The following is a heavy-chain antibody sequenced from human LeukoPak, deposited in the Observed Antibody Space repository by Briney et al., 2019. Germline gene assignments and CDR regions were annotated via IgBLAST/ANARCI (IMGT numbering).Heavy chain of an antibody. D-gene: IGHD1-26*01. CDR1: GFTVSSNY. Sequence: PGGSLRLSCAASGFTVSSNYMSWVRQAPGKGLVWVSRINTDGSSTAYADSVKGRFTISRDNAKNTVYLQMNSLRAEDTAVYYCARVQNEWQLLPGFDYWGQGTLVTVSS. CDR2: INTDGSST. CDR3: ARVQNEWQLLPGFDY. J-gene: IGHJ4*02. V-gene: IGHV3-74*01.